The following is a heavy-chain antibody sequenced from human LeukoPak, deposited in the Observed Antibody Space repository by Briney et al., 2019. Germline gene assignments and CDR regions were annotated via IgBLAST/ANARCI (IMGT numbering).Heavy chain of an antibody. CDR2: INPNSGGT. Sequence: ASVKVSCKASGYTFTGYYMHWVRQAPGQGLEWMGWINPNSGGTNYAQKFQGRVTMTRDTSISTAYMELSRLRSDDTAVYYCARDRQTATYDSSGYYYQYFDYWGQGTLVTVSS. CDR1: GYTFTGYY. D-gene: IGHD3-22*01. J-gene: IGHJ4*02. V-gene: IGHV1-2*02. CDR3: ARDRQTATYDSSGYYYQYFDY.